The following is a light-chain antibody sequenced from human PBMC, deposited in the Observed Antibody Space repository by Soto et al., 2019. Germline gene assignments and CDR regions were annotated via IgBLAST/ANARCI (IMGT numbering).Light chain of an antibody. CDR1: QSVSSSY. CDR3: QHYGSSRGT. CDR2: GAS. V-gene: IGKV3-20*01. J-gene: IGKJ1*01. Sequence: EIVLTQSPGTLSLSPGERATLSCRASQSVSSSYLAWYQQKPGQAPSLLIYGASSSATGIPDRFSGSGSGTDFTTTISSLKPEDFAVYYCQHYGSSRGTFGQGTKVEIK.